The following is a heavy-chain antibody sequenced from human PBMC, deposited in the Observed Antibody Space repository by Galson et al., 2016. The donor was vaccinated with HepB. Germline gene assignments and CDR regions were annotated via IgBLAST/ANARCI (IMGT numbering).Heavy chain of an antibody. CDR2: ISYDGNNK. J-gene: IGHJ4*02. CDR1: GFTFSSYA. CDR3: AKAVGGSSVSLPDY. Sequence: SLRLSCAASGFTFSSYAMHWVRQAPGKGLEWVAVISYDGNNKYFAGSVKGRFTISRENSYNTLYLQMKSLRPDDTAVYYWAKAVGGSSVSLPDYWGQGALVTVSS. V-gene: IGHV3-30-3*01. D-gene: IGHD1-26*01.